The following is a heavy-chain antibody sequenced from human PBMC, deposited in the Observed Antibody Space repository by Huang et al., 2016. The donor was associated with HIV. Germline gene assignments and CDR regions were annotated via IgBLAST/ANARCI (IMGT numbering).Heavy chain of an antibody. CDR1: GFTFSTCN. CDR2: IRYDGSDE. Sequence: QVQLVESGGGAVQPGGSLRVSCAASGFTFSTCNMHWVRQYPGKGLEWVAFIRYDGSDESYADSVRGRFTSSRDNSINTLYLQMNTLTAEDTAVYFCAKDHDWSFDYWGQGTLVTVSS. CDR3: AKDHDWSFDY. D-gene: IGHD3-9*01. V-gene: IGHV3-30*02. J-gene: IGHJ4*02.